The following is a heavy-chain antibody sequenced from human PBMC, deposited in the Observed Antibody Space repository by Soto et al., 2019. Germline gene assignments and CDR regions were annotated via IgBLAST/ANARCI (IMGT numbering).Heavy chain of an antibody. CDR1: GFTFSSYG. CDR2: ISYDGSNK. J-gene: IGHJ6*02. D-gene: IGHD1-26*01. CDR3: ANVGATDYYYYYGMDV. Sequence: GGSLRLSCAASGFTFSSYGMHWVRQAPGKGLEWVAVISYDGSNKYYADSVKGRFTISRDNSKNTLYLQMNSLRAEDTAVYYCANVGATDYYYYYGMDVWGQGTTVTVSS. V-gene: IGHV3-30*18.